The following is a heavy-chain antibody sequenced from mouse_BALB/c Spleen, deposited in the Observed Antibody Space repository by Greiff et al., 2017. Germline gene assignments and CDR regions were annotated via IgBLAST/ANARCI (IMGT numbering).Heavy chain of an antibody. CDR1: GYTFTSYW. V-gene: IGHV1-7*01. CDR3: ARGIYDGYYGFAY. Sequence: VQGVESGAELAKPGASVKMSCKASGYTFTSYWMHWVKQRPGQGLEWIGYINPSTGYTEYNQKFKDKATLTADKSSSTAYMQLSSLTSEDSAVYYCARGIYDGYYGFAYWGQGTLVTVSA. D-gene: IGHD2-3*01. CDR2: INPSTGYT. J-gene: IGHJ3*01.